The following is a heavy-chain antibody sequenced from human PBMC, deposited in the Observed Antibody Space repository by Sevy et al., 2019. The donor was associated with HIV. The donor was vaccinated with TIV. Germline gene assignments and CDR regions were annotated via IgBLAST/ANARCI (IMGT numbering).Heavy chain of an antibody. Sequence: GGSLRLSCTASGFTFSSYDMNWVRHAPGKGLEWVSKISSSGSSIYYADSVKGRFTISRDNAKNSLNLQMNSLRAEDTAVYYCTRNGGAFDNGFDPWGQGTLVTVSS. D-gene: IGHD2-8*01. V-gene: IGHV3-48*03. CDR1: GFTFSSYD. CDR2: ISSSGSSI. J-gene: IGHJ5*02. CDR3: TRNGGAFDNGFDP.